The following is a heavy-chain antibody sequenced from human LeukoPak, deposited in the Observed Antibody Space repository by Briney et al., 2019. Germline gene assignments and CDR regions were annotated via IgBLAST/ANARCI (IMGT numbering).Heavy chain of an antibody. D-gene: IGHD3-10*01. V-gene: IGHV4-59*08. CDR1: GGSISSHY. CDR3: ARHATGSYSVPWLDP. Sequence: SETLPLTRTVSGGSISSHYWSWIRQPPGKGLEWIGYIYDSGSTIYNPSLKSRVTILGDTSKNQFSLKLSSVTAADTAVYYCARHATGSYSVPWLDPWGQGTLVTVSS. J-gene: IGHJ5*02. CDR2: IYDSGST.